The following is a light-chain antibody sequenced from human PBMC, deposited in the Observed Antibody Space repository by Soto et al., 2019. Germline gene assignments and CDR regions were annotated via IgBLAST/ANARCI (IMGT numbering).Light chain of an antibody. CDR2: DAS. CDR3: QQFDSVPCT. V-gene: IGKV1-33*01. CDR1: QDINNY. Sequence: DLQMTQSPSSLSASVGDRVTITCLASQDINNYLIWYQHKPGKAPKLLIYDASTLGTGVSSRFSGGGSGTHFTFTISSLQPEDIATYYCQQFDSVPCTFGQGTKLELK. J-gene: IGKJ2*02.